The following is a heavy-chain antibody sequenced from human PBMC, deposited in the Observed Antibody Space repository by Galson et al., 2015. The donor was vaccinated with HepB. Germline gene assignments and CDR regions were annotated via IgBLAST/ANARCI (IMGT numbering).Heavy chain of an antibody. Sequence: QSGAEVKKPGESLKISCKGSGYSFTSYWIGWVRQMPGKGLEWMGIIYPGDSDTRYSPSFQGQVTISADKSISTAYLQWSSLKASDTAMYYCARQWGTRDGDPPYYYYGMDVWGQGTTVTVSS. V-gene: IGHV5-51*01. J-gene: IGHJ6*02. CDR3: ARQWGTRDGDPPYYYYGMDV. CDR1: GYSFTSYW. D-gene: IGHD5-24*01. CDR2: IYPGDSDT.